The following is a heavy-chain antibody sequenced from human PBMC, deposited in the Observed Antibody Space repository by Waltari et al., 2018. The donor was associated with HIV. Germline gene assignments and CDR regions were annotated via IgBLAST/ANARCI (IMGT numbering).Heavy chain of an antibody. CDR1: GGSFTSYS. J-gene: IGHJ4*02. CDR3: ASARETMGVDFDF. V-gene: IGHV1-69*08. D-gene: IGHD3-10*01. Sequence: QVQLVQSGTEVRTPGSSVKVSCKASGGSFTSYSIHWVRQAPGQGLEWMGRVIPMSGTAMKAQKFQARVTISADKSTTTAYMELTSLRTEDTAVYYCASARETMGVDFDFWGQGT. CDR2: VIPMSGTA.